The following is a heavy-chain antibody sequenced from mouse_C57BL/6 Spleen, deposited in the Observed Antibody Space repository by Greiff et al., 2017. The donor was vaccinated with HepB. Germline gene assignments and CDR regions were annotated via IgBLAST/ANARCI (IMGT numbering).Heavy chain of an antibody. CDR1: GFSLTSYG. CDR3: ARNPVLRSAMDY. CDR2: IWSGGST. V-gene: IGHV2-2*01. D-gene: IGHD1-1*01. J-gene: IGHJ4*01. Sequence: QVQLQQSGPGLVQPSQSLSITCTVSGFSLTSYGVHWVRQSPGKGLEWLGVIWSGGSTDYNAAFISRLSISKDNSKSQVFFKMNSLQADDTAIDYWARNPVLRSAMDYWGQGTSVTVSS.